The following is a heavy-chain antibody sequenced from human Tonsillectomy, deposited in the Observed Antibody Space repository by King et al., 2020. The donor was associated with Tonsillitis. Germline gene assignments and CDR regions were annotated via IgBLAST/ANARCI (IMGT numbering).Heavy chain of an antibody. Sequence: VQLVESGGGLVQPGGSLRLSCAASGFTFSSYAMSWVRQAPGKGLEWVSVIYSTYSTYYTDPVKGRFTISRDNSKNTLYLQMNSLRAADTAVYYCAKDEVPVYYDSSGYYVGWGQGTPVTVSS. V-gene: IGHV3-23*03. CDR2: IYSTYST. CDR1: GFTFSSYA. J-gene: IGHJ4*02. D-gene: IGHD3-22*01. CDR3: AKDEVPVYYDSSGYYVG.